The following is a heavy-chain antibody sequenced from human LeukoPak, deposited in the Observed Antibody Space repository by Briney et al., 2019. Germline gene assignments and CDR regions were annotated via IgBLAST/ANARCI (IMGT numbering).Heavy chain of an antibody. J-gene: IGHJ4*02. Sequence: GGSLRLSCAASGFTFNSYSMNWVRQAPGKGLEWVSSISGSGFYIFYADSVKGRFTISRDNAKNSLYLQMNSLRVEDTAVYYCARSQKSGFGESLRPFDYWGQGSLVTVSS. CDR3: ARSQKSGFGESLRPFDY. CDR2: ISGSGFYI. V-gene: IGHV3-21*06. D-gene: IGHD3-10*01. CDR1: GFTFNSYS.